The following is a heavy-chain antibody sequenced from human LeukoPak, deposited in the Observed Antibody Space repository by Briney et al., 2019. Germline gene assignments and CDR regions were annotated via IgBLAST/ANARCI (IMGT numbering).Heavy chain of an antibody. CDR1: GYSFTSYW. D-gene: IGHD3-10*01. CDR2: IYPGDSDT. Sequence: GESLKISCKGSGYSFTSYWIGWVRQMPGKGLVWMGIIYPGDSDTRYSPSFQGQVTISADKSISTAYLQWSSLKASDTAMYYCARHGGRMVRGVTPALDYWGQGTLVTVSS. J-gene: IGHJ4*02. CDR3: ARHGGRMVRGVTPALDY. V-gene: IGHV5-51*01.